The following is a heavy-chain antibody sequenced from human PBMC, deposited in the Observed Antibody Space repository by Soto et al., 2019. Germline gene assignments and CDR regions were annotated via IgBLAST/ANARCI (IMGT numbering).Heavy chain of an antibody. V-gene: IGHV3-11*06. J-gene: IGHJ5*02. CDR3: ARDRVDLDYDSSGYSRP. CDR1: GFTFSDYY. D-gene: IGHD3-22*01. CDR2: ISSSSSYT. Sequence: GGSLRLSCAASGFTFSDYYMSWIRQAPGKGLEWVSYISSSSSYTNYADSVKGRFTISRDNAKNSLYLQMNSLRAEDTAVYYCARDRVDLDYDSSGYSRPWGQGTLVTVSS.